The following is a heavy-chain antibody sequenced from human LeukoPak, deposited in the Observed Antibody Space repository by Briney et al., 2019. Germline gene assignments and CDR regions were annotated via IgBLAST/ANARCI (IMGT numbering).Heavy chain of an antibody. CDR2: INHSGST. V-gene: IGHV4-34*01. J-gene: IGHJ4*02. CDR3: ARGVDTAMVTRGSFDY. CDR1: GGSFSGYY. Sequence: SETLSLTCAVYGGSFSGYYWSWIRQPPGKGLEWIGEINHSGSTNYNPSLKSRVTISVDTSKNQFSLKLSSVTAADTAAYYCARGVDTAMVTRGSFDYWGQGTLVTVSS. D-gene: IGHD5-18*01.